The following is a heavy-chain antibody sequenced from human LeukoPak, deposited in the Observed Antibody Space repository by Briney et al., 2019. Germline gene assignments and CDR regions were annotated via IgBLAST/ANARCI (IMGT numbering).Heavy chain of an antibody. Sequence: SGGSLRLSCSASGFTFSTYAMHWVRQAPGKGLEYVSAISSSGGSTYYADSVKGRFTISRDNSKNTLYLQMSSLRAEDTAVYYSVKDQNYYGWFDPWGQGTLVTVSS. CDR1: GFTFSTYA. CDR2: ISSSGGST. CDR3: VKDQNYYGWFDP. J-gene: IGHJ5*02. V-gene: IGHV3-64D*06. D-gene: IGHD3-10*01.